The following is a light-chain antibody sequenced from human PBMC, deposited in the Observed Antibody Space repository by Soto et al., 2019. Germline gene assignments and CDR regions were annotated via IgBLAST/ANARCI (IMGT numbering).Light chain of an antibody. CDR3: QQYGSSPS. Sequence: EIGLTQSPGTLSLSPGERATLSCRASQSVSSSYLAWYQQKPGQAPRLLIYGASTRATGIPDRFSGSGSGTDFTLTISRLDPEDFAVYYCQQYGSSPSFGQGTKVDIK. J-gene: IGKJ1*01. CDR2: GAS. V-gene: IGKV3-20*01. CDR1: QSVSSSY.